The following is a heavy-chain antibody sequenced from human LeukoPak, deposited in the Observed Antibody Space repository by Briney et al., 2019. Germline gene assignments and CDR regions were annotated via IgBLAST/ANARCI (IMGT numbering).Heavy chain of an antibody. CDR3: AKVRELPC. J-gene: IGHJ4*02. CDR1: GYTFTDYY. V-gene: IGHV1-2*02. D-gene: IGHD1-7*01. CDR2: ISPNNGDT. Sequence: GASVKVSCKASGYTFTDYYIHWVRQAPGQGLEWMGWISPNNGDTNYAQKLQGRVTMTRDTSISTAYMELSRLTSDDTAMYYCAKVRELPCWGQGTLVTVSS.